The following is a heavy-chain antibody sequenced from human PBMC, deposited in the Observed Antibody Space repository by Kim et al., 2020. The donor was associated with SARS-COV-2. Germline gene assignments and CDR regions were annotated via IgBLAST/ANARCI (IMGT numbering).Heavy chain of an antibody. Sequence: SETLSLTCAVYDEAFNVYYWSWIRQSPGKGLEWIGEVKHTGSASYNPSLQGRVSISVDSFKNQFSLKLTSVTAADTAIYYCARVAVYYGSFYLKYYYSGLDLGGQGTTVTVSS. CDR1: DEAFNVYY. V-gene: IGHV4-34*01. D-gene: IGHD3-10*01. J-gene: IGHJ6*02. CDR3: ARVAVYYGSFYLKYYYSGLDL. CDR2: VKHTGSA.